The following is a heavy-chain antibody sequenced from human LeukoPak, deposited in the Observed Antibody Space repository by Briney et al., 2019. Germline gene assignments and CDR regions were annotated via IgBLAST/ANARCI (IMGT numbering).Heavy chain of an antibody. CDR1: GGSISSYY. D-gene: IGHD3-3*01. Sequence: SQTLSLTCTVSGGSISSYYWSWIRQPPGKGLEWIGYIYYSGSTNYNPSLKSRVTISVDTSKNQFSLKLSSVTAADTAVYYCAKTYYDFWSGYRYPGGYFDYWGQGTLVTVSS. V-gene: IGHV4-59*01. J-gene: IGHJ4*02. CDR2: IYYSGST. CDR3: AKTYYDFWSGYRYPGGYFDY.